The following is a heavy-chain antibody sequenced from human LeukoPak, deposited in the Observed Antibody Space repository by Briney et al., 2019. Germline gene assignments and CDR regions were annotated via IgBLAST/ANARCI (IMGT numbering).Heavy chain of an antibody. V-gene: IGHV4-34*01. CDR3: ARTRTQYYYYYMDV. CDR1: GGSFSGYY. J-gene: IGHJ6*03. D-gene: IGHD2-15*01. CDR2: INHSGST. Sequence: SETLSLTCAVYGGSFSGYYWSWIRQPPGKGLEWIGEINHSGSTNYNPSLKSRVTISVDTSKNQFSLKLSSVTPEDTAVYYCARTRTQYYYYYMDVWGKGTTVTVSS.